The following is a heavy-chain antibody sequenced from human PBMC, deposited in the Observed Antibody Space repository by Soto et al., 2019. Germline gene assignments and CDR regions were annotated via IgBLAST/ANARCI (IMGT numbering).Heavy chain of an antibody. CDR1: GGSVSSGSYY. J-gene: IGHJ6*02. CDR2: IYYSGST. D-gene: IGHD4-17*01. CDR3: ARVDHGDYVPYYYGMDV. V-gene: IGHV4-61*01. Sequence: SETLSLTCTVSGGSVSSGSYYWSWIRQPPGKGLEWIGYIYYSGSTNYNPSLKSRVTISVDTSKNQFSLKLSSVTAADTAVYYCARVDHGDYVPYYYGMDVWGQGTTVTVSS.